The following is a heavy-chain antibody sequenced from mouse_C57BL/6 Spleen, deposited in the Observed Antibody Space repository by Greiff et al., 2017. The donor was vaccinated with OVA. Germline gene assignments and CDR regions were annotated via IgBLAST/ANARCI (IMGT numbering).Heavy chain of an antibody. CDR2: IYPGSGST. D-gene: IGHD1-1*01. V-gene: IGHV1-55*01. CDR1: GYTFTSYW. CDR3: AKEVMTTVVATKYFDD. Sequence: VQLQQSGAELVKPGASVKLSCKASGYTFTSYWIQRVKQRPGQGLERIGDIYPGSGSTNYNEKFKSKATLTVDTSSSTAYMQLSSLTSEDSAVYYGAKEVMTTVVATKYFDDWGTGTTVTVSS. J-gene: IGHJ1*03.